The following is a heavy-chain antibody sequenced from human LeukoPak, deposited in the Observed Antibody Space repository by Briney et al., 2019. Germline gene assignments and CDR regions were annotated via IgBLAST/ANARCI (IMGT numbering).Heavy chain of an antibody. J-gene: IGHJ4*02. D-gene: IGHD2-2*01. CDR2: ISSSSSTI. CDR1: GFTFSSYS. V-gene: IGHV3-48*01. CDR3: ARDCSSTSCSFDY. Sequence: GGSLRLSCAASGFTFSSYSMNWVRQAPGKGLEWVSYISSSSSTIYYADSVKGRFTISRDNAKNSLYLQMNSLRAEDTAVYYCARDCSSTSCSFDYWGQGTLVTVSS.